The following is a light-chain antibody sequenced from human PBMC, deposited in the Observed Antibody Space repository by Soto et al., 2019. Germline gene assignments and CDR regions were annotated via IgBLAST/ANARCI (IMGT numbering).Light chain of an antibody. Sequence: EVVLTQSPANLSVSPGVGATLSCWASQPVSDKLAWYPQTPGQAPRILIYGASARALGIPERFSGSGAGAECSCTVTSLQSEDVAVDYCQQYDQWPITFGQGTRLEIK. CDR1: QPVSDK. CDR2: GAS. V-gene: IGKV3-15*01. J-gene: IGKJ5*01. CDR3: QQYDQWPIT.